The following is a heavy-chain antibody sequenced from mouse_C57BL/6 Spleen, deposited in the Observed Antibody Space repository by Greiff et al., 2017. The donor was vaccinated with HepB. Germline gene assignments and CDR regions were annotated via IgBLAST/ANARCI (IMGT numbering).Heavy chain of an antibody. J-gene: IGHJ4*01. V-gene: IGHV14-4*01. CDR2: IDPENGDT. Sequence: EVQLQQSGAELVRPGASVKLSCTASGFNIKDDYMHWVKQRPEQGLEWIGWIDPENGDTEYASKFQGKATITADTSSNTAYLQLSSLTSEDTAVYYCTTEDYDYERGLYAMDYWGQGTSVTVSS. CDR3: TTEDYDYERGLYAMDY. D-gene: IGHD2-4*01. CDR1: GFNIKDDY.